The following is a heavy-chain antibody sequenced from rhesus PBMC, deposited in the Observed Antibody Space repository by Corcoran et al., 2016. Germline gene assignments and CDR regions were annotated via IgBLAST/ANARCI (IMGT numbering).Heavy chain of an antibody. CDR1: GGSFSSYW. V-gene: IGHV4-80*01. CDR2: INGNSGST. D-gene: IGHD3-3*01. CDR3: ARTYYNIWTGYLDY. J-gene: IGHJ4*01. Sequence: QVQLQESGPGLVKPSETLSLTCAVSGGSFSSYWWSWIRQPPGKGLEWIGEINGNSGSTNYNPSLKGRVTISKDASKNQFSLKLSSVTAADTAVYYCARTYYNIWTGYLDYWGQGVLVTVSS.